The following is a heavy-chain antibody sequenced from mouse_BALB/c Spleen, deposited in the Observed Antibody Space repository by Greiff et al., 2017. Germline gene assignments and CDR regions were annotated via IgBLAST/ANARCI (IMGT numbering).Heavy chain of an antibody. V-gene: IGHV1-54*01. Sequence: QVQLKQSGAELVRPGTSVKVSCKASGYAFTNYLIEWVKQRPGQGLEWIGVINPGSGGTNYNEKFKGKATLTADKSSSTAYMQLSSLTSDDSAVYFCARSGYGPYYYAMDYWGQGTSVTVSS. D-gene: IGHD2-10*02. CDR2: INPGSGGT. CDR1: GYAFTNYL. J-gene: IGHJ4*01. CDR3: ARSGYGPYYYAMDY.